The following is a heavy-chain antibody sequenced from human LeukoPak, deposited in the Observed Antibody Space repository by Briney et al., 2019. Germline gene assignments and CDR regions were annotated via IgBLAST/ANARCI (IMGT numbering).Heavy chain of an antibody. CDR2: ISGSGGST. D-gene: IGHD6-19*01. V-gene: IGHV3-23*01. CDR1: GFTFSSYA. J-gene: IGHJ4*02. Sequence: PGGSLRLSCAASGFTFSSYAMSWVRQAPGKGLEWVSAISGSGGSTYYADSVKGRFTISRDNSKNTLYLQMNSLRAEDTAVYYCAKGSGIAVAGIGGSYFDYWGQGTLVTVSS. CDR3: AKGSGIAVAGIGGSYFDY.